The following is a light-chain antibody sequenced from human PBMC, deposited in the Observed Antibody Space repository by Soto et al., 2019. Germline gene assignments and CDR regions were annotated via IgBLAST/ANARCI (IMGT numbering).Light chain of an antibody. Sequence: QSALTQPPSASGSPGQSATISCTGTSSDVGGFNYVSWYQHHPGKAPKLVIYEVSKRPSGVPDRFSGSKSGNTASLTVSGLQAEDEADYYCSSYAGYNNLLFGGGTKVTVL. V-gene: IGLV2-8*01. CDR2: EVS. J-gene: IGLJ2*01. CDR3: SSYAGYNNLL. CDR1: SSDVGGFNY.